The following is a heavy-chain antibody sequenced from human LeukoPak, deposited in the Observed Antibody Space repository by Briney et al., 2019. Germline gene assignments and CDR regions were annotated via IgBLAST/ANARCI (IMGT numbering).Heavy chain of an antibody. CDR3: ARTIGPPHAFDI. J-gene: IGHJ3*02. CDR2: IWYDGSNK. D-gene: IGHD3-10*01. Sequence: PGRSLRLSCAASGFTYSSYAMHWVRQAPGKGLEWVAVIWYDGSNKYYADSVKGRFTISRDNSKNTLYLQMNSLRAEDTAVYYCARTIGPPHAFDIWGQGTMVTVSS. V-gene: IGHV3-30*04. CDR1: GFTYSSYA.